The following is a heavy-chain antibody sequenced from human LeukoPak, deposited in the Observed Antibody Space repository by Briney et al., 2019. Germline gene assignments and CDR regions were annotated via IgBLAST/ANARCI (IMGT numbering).Heavy chain of an antibody. J-gene: IGHJ5*02. V-gene: IGHV1-2*02. Sequence: ASVKVSCKASGYTFTGYYMHRVRQAPGQGLEWMGWINPNNGGTNYAQKFQGRVTMTRDTSISTAYMELSRLRSDDTAVYYCALPTIVGTTNYPWGQGALVTVSS. CDR3: ALPTIVGTTNYP. D-gene: IGHD1-26*01. CDR2: INPNNGGT. CDR1: GYTFTGYY.